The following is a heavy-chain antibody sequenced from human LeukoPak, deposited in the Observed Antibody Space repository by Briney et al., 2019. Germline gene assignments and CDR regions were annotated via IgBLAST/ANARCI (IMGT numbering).Heavy chain of an antibody. CDR3: VRDRPNYHEADGHYYNRDGDH. V-gene: IGHV3-23*01. Sequence: GGSLRLSCAASGFTFNIYAMSWVRLAPGKGLQWVASMCGSAGCTFYADSMEGRFTISRDNSKNTLYLQMSSLRTEDTAIYYCVRDRPNYHEADGHYYNRDGDHWGQGTLVTVSS. J-gene: IGHJ5*02. D-gene: IGHD1-14*01. CDR2: MCGSAGCT. CDR1: GFTFNIYA.